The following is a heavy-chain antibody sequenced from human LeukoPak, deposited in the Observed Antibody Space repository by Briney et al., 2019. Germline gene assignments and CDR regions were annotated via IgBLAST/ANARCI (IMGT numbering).Heavy chain of an antibody. J-gene: IGHJ4*02. V-gene: IGHV4-59*01. Sequence: SETLSLTCTVSGGSNSSYYWSWIRQPPGKGLEWIGYIYYSGSTNYNPSLKSRVTISVDTSKNQFSLKLSSVTAADTAVYYCARDGGSGTTWGQGTLVTVSS. CDR2: IYYSGST. CDR3: ARDGGSGTT. D-gene: IGHD1-26*01. CDR1: GGSNSSYY.